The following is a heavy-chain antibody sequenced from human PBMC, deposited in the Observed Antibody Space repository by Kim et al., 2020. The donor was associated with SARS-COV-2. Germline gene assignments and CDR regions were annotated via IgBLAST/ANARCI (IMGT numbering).Heavy chain of an antibody. J-gene: IGHJ4*02. V-gene: IGHV3-33*06. CDR3: AKSEARLVPIDY. D-gene: IGHD3-9*01. CDR1: GFTFSSYG. CDR2: IWYDGSNK. Sequence: GGSLRLSCAASGFTFSSYGMHWVRQAPGKGLEWVAVIWYDGSNKYYADSVKGRFTISRDNSKNTLYLQMNSLRAEDTAVYYCAKSEARLVPIDYWGQGTLVTVSS.